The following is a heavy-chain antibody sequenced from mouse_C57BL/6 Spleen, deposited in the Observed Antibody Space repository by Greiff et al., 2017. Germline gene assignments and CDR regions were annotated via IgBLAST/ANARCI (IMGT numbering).Heavy chain of an antibody. D-gene: IGHD1-1*01. J-gene: IGHJ2*01. CDR2: IYPRSGNT. CDR1: GYTFTSYG. CDR3: ARYYYGSSYNFDY. Sequence: QVQLQQSGAELARPGASVKLSCKASGYTFTSYGISWVKQRTGQGLEWIGEIYPRSGNTYYNEKFKGKATLTADKSSSTAYMELRSLTSEDSAVYFCARYYYGSSYNFDYWGQGTTRTVSS. V-gene: IGHV1-81*01.